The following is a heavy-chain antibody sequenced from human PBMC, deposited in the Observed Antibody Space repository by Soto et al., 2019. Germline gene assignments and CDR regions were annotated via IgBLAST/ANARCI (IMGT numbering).Heavy chain of an antibody. CDR3: ARGSGLMVYYMDV. J-gene: IGHJ6*03. V-gene: IGHV1-18*01. Sequence: GASVKVSCKASGYTFTNYGITWVRQAPGQGLEWMGWISAYNGNTNYAQKLQGRVTMTTDTSTSTAYMELSSVTAADTAVYYCARGSGLMVYYMDVWGKGTTVTVSS. CDR1: GYTFTNYG. D-gene: IGHD2-8*01. CDR2: ISAYNGNT.